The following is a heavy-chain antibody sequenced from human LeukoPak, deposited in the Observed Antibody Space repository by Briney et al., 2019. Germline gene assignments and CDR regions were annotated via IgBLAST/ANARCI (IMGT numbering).Heavy chain of an antibody. V-gene: IGHV3-23*01. CDR2: IGGSNGIT. CDR1: RFTFNGYA. CDR3: ARNENSGWGYFDY. Sequence: GGSLRLSCAASRFTFNGYAMSWVRQAPGKGLEWVSVIGGSNGITFYVGSVKGRFTISRDNSKDTLYLQMSSLRAEDTAVYYCARNENSGWGYFDYWGQGTLVTVSS. J-gene: IGHJ4*02. D-gene: IGHD5-12*01.